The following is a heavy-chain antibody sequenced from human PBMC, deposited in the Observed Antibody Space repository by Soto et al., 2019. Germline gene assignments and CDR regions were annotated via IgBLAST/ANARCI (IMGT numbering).Heavy chain of an antibody. CDR2: ISSSGSTI. Sequence: GGSLRLSCATSGFTFSSYEMNWVRQAPGKGLEWVSYISSSGSTIYYADSVKGRFTISRDNAKNSLYLQMDSLRAEDTAVYYCASYQEAGCFFPYYSGIDVWGQGDTVTVSS. CDR3: ASYQEAGCFFPYYSGIDV. CDR1: GFTFSSYE. D-gene: IGHD6-13*01. V-gene: IGHV3-48*03. J-gene: IGHJ6*02.